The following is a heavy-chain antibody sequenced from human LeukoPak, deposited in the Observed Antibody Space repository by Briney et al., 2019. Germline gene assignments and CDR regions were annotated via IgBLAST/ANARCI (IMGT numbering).Heavy chain of an antibody. V-gene: IGHV3-9*01. CDR2: INWNRGSI. D-gene: IGHD3-9*01. Sequence: GGSLRLSCAASGFAFGDYAMHWVRQPPGKGLEWVSGINWNRGSIAYADPVKGRFTISRDNAKNSLYLQMNSLRVEDTALYYCAKSGGGDILTGYNYFDFWGQGTLVTASS. CDR1: GFAFGDYA. CDR3: AKSGGGDILTGYNYFDF. J-gene: IGHJ4*02.